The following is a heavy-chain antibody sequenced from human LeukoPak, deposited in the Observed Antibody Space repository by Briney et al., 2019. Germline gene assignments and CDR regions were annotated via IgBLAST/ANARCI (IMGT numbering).Heavy chain of an antibody. V-gene: IGHV3-23*01. D-gene: IGHD5-18*01. Sequence: GGSLRLSCAASGFTFSSYWMSWVRQAPGKGLEWVSAISGSGGSTYYADSVKGRFTISRDNSKNTLYLQMNSLRAEDTAVYYCARWGYSSTWGARVIDYWGQGTLVTVSS. J-gene: IGHJ4*02. CDR2: ISGSGGST. CDR3: ARWGYSSTWGARVIDY. CDR1: GFTFSSYW.